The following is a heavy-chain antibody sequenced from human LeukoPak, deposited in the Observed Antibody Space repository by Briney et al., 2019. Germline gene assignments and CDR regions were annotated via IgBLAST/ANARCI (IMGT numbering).Heavy chain of an antibody. Sequence: MTSETLSLTCTVSGGSISSYYWSWIRQPPGKGLEWIGYIYYSGSTNYNPSLKSRVTISVDTSKNQFSLKLSSVTAADTAVYYCARLNKPGWFDPWGQGTLVTVSS. V-gene: IGHV4-59*01. D-gene: IGHD1-14*01. J-gene: IGHJ5*02. CDR2: IYYSGST. CDR1: GGSISSYY. CDR3: ARLNKPGWFDP.